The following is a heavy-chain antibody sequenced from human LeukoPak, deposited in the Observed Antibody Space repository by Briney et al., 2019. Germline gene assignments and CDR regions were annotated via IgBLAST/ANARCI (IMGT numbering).Heavy chain of an antibody. J-gene: IGHJ3*02. Sequence: GESLKISCKGSGYSFTSYWIGWVRRMPGKGLEWMGIIYPGDSDTRYSPSFQGQVTISADKSISTAYLQWSSLKASDTAMYYCARLKVVVVTAKFSLDAFDIWGQGTMVTVSS. V-gene: IGHV5-51*01. CDR3: ARLKVVVVTAKFSLDAFDI. CDR2: IYPGDSDT. CDR1: GYSFTSYW. D-gene: IGHD2-21*02.